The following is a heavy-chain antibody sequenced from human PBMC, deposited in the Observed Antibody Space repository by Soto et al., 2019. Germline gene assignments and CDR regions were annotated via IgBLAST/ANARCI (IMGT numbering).Heavy chain of an antibody. D-gene: IGHD5-12*01. V-gene: IGHV4-34*01. CDR2: INPSGTT. CDR1: GGAFSYYF. Sequence: QVQLQQWGAGLLKPSETLSLTCAVYGGAFSYYFWSWIRQPPGNGLEWIGAINPSGTTNYNPSITSRVTISLDTSKNHFSLNLTSVTAADTAVYYSVATTMDYYYGMDVWGQGTTVTVSS. J-gene: IGHJ6*02. CDR3: VATTMDYYYGMDV.